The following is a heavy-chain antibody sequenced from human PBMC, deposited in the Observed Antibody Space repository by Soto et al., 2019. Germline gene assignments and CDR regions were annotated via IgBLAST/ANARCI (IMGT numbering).Heavy chain of an antibody. D-gene: IGHD3-3*01. CDR3: ATVMTYYDFWSGYRDYYFDS. V-gene: IGHV1-24*01. CDR2: FDPEDGET. J-gene: IGHJ4*02. CDR1: GYTLTELS. Sequence: ASVKVSCKVSGYTLTELSMHWVRQAPGKGLEWMGGFDPEDGETIYAQKFQGRVTMTEDTSTDTAYMELSSLRSEDTAVYYCATVMTYYDFWSGYRDYYFDSWGQGTMVTVS.